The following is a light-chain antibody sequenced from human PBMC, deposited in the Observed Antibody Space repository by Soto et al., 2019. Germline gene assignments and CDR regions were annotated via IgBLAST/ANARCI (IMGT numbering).Light chain of an antibody. CDR3: QQYNSYSRGT. J-gene: IGKJ3*01. Sequence: DIQMTQSPSTLSASVGDRVTITCRASQTISSWLAWYQQKPGKAPKLLIYDASTLESGVPSRFSGSGSGTEFTLTITSLQPDDFAPYYCQQYNSYSRGTFGPGTKVDIK. V-gene: IGKV1-5*01. CDR2: DAS. CDR1: QTISSW.